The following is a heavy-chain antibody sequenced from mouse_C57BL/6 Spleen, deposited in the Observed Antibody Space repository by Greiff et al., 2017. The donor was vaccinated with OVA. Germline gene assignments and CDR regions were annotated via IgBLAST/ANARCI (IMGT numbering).Heavy chain of an antibody. V-gene: IGHV5-9-1*02. CDR1: GFTFSSYA. Sequence: EVMLVESGEGLVKPGGSLKLSCAASGFTFSSYAMSWVRQTPEKRLEWVAYISSGGDYIYYADTVKGRFTINRDNARNTLYLQMSSLKSEDTAMYYCTRDRLTGYFDYWGQGTTLTVSS. CDR2: ISSGGDYI. J-gene: IGHJ2*01. CDR3: TRDRLTGYFDY. D-gene: IGHD4-1*01.